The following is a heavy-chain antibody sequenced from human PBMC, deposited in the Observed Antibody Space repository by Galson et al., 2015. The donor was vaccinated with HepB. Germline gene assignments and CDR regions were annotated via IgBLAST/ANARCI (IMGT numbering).Heavy chain of an antibody. CDR2: FDPEDGET. D-gene: IGHD6-6*01. CDR3: ATGLAAGGPSSSYYYYYMDV. Sequence: SVKVSCKVSGYTLTELSMHWVRQAPGKGLEWMGGFDPEDGETIYAQKFQGRVTMTEDTSTDTAYMELSSLRSEDTAVYYCATGLAAGGPSSSYYYYYMDVRGKGTVVTVSS. V-gene: IGHV1-24*01. J-gene: IGHJ6*03. CDR1: GYTLTELS.